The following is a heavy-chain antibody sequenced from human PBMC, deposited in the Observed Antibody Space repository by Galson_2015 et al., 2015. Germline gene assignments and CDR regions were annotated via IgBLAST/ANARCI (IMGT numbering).Heavy chain of an antibody. Sequence: SLRLSCAASGFTFSNAWMSWVRQAPGKGLEWVGRIKSKTDGGTTDYAAPVKGRFTISRDDSKNTLYLQMNSLKTEDTAVYYCTTEKIDFWSGTRWFDPWGQGALVTVSS. CDR3: TTEKIDFWSGTRWFDP. CDR2: IKSKTDGGTT. J-gene: IGHJ5*02. D-gene: IGHD3-3*01. V-gene: IGHV3-15*01. CDR1: GFTFSNAW.